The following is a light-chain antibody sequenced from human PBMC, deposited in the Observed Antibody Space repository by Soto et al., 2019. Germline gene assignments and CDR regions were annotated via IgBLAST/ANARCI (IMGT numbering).Light chain of an antibody. V-gene: IGKV3-20*01. J-gene: IGKJ3*01. CDR2: GAS. CDR1: QSVSSSY. CDR3: QQYGSSPIFT. Sequence: EIVLTQAPGTLSLSPGERATLSCRASQSVSSSYLAWYQQKPGQAPRLLIYGASCRATGIPDRFSGSGSETDFTLTISRLEPEDFAVYYCQQYGSSPIFTFGHGTKVDI.